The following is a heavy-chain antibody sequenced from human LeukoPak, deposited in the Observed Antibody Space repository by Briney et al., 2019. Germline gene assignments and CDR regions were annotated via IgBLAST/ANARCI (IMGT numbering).Heavy chain of an antibody. CDR3: AKGMGLLWFGEFVDY. J-gene: IGHJ4*02. CDR2: VRQDGSDK. Sequence: GGSLRLSCAASGLTFSSNWMAWVRQAPGKGLEWVANVRQDGSDKYYVDSVEGRFTISRDNGKNSLFLQMNSLRAEDTAVYYCAKGMGLLWFGEFVDYWGQGTLVTVSS. CDR1: GLTFSSNW. D-gene: IGHD3-10*01. V-gene: IGHV3-7*03.